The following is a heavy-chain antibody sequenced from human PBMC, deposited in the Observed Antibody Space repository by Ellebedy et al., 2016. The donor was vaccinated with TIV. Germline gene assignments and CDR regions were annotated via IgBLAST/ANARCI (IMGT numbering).Heavy chain of an antibody. D-gene: IGHD2-21*02. CDR2: IKSKTDGGTT. CDR3: TTGEYGLLFDAFDI. Sequence: PGGSLRLSCAASGFTFSSYWMHWVRQAPGKGLEWVGRIKSKTDGGTTDYAAPVKGRFTISRDDSKNTLYLQMNSLKTEDTAVYYCTTGEYGLLFDAFDIWGQGTMVTVSS. J-gene: IGHJ3*02. CDR1: GFTFSSYW. V-gene: IGHV3-15*01.